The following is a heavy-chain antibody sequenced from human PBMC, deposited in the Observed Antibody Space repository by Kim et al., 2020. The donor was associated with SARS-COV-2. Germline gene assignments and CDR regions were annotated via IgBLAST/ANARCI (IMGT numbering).Heavy chain of an antibody. J-gene: IGHJ4*02. D-gene: IGHD5-12*01. CDR3: AKGIYSVYDAADY. CDR1: GFNFRSYG. Sequence: GGSLRLSCAASGFNFRSYGMHWVRQAPGKGLEWVAVISFDGSKKYYADSVKGRFTISRDNSKNTLYLQMNSLRAEDTAVYYCAKGIYSVYDAADYWGQGTLVTVSS. CDR2: ISFDGSKK. V-gene: IGHV3-30*18.